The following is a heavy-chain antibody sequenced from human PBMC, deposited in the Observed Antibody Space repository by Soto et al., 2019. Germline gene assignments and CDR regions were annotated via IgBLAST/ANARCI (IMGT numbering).Heavy chain of an antibody. Sequence: PGESLKISCKDSGYSFTNYWIGWLRQMPGKGLEWMGIIYPGDSDTRYSPSFQGQVTISADNSISTTYLQWSSLKASDTAMYYCARLSSGWLGGTFDIWGQGTMVTVSS. J-gene: IGHJ3*02. V-gene: IGHV5-51*01. CDR2: IYPGDSDT. CDR3: ARLSSGWLGGTFDI. D-gene: IGHD6-19*01. CDR1: GYSFTNYW.